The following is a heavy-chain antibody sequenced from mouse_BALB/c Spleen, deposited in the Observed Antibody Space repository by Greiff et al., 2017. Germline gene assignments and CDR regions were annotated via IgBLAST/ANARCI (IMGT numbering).Heavy chain of an antibody. CDR1: GYTFTSYW. J-gene: IGHJ3*01. Sequence: QVHVKQSGAELVKPGASVKLSCKTSGYTFTSYWIQWVKQRPGQGLGWIGEIFPGTGTTYYNEKFKGKATLTIDTSSSTAYMQLSSLTSEDSAVYFCARRGFAYWGQGTLVTVSA. CDR3: ARRGFAY. V-gene: IGHV1S132*01. CDR2: IFPGTGTT.